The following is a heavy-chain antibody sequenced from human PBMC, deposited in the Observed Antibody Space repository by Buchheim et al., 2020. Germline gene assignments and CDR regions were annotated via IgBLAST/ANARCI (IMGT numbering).Heavy chain of an antibody. CDR1: GFTFTTYV. D-gene: IGHD3-16*01. Sequence: EVQLVESGGGLVQPGGSLRLSCAASGFTFTTYVMGWVRQAPEKGLEWVAYIRQNGYEKDYVDSVKGRFTISRDNARNSLFLQVNSVRAEDTAMYYCARDGASFGFLNWLGPWGQGTL. CDR2: IRQNGYEK. V-gene: IGHV3-7*03. J-gene: IGHJ5*02. CDR3: ARDGASFGFLNWLGP.